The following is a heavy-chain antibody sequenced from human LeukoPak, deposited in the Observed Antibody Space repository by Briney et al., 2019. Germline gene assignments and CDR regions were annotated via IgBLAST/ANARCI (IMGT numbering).Heavy chain of an antibody. V-gene: IGHV3-21*01. CDR3: ARQRIALAGTGFDY. Sequence: GGSLRLSCAASGFTFSSYSMNWVRQAPGKGLEWVSSISSSSSYIYYADSVKGRFTISRDNAKNSLYLQMNSLRAEDTAVYYCARQRIALAGTGFDYWGQGTLVTVSS. CDR1: GFTFSSYS. J-gene: IGHJ4*02. CDR2: ISSSSSYI. D-gene: IGHD6-19*01.